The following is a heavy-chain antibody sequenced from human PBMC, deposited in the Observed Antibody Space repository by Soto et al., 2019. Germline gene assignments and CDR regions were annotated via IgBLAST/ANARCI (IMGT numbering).Heavy chain of an antibody. CDR2: ISARGSSI. D-gene: IGHD5-18*01. CDR3: AKEYGGGTSTVTSYFDY. CDR1: GITFSNYA. J-gene: IGHJ4*02. Sequence: GGSLRLSCAASGITFSNYALSWVRQAPGKGLEWVSGISARGSSIYYADSVKGRFTISRDNSKNTLSLQMNSLRADDTAVYYCAKEYGGGTSTVTSYFDYWGQGTLVTVSS. V-gene: IGHV3-23*01.